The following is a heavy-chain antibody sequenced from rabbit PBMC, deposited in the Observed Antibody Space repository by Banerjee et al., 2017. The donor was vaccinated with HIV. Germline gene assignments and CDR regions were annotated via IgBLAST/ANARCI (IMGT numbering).Heavy chain of an antibody. CDR1: GFDFSSYA. V-gene: IGHV1S45*01. CDR3: ARDFTL. Sequence: QEQLVESGGGLVQPEGSLTLTCKASGFDFSSYAICWVRQAPGKRPEWIACIYVGSGGSTWYASWAKGRFTISKTSSTTVTLQMTSLTAADTATYFCARDFTLWGQGTLVTVS. J-gene: IGHJ4*01. CDR2: IYVGSGGST.